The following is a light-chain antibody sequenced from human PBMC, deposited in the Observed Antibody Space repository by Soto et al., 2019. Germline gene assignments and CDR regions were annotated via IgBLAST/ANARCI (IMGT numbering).Light chain of an antibody. Sequence: EIAMTQSPATVSVSPGERATLSCRASQSVSNDLAWYQQKPGQAPRLLIYAASTRATGIPARFSGSGSGTEFTLTISSLQSEDFAVYYCQQYHNWPPLTFGGGTKVDIK. CDR3: QQYHNWPPLT. V-gene: IGKV3-15*01. J-gene: IGKJ4*01. CDR1: QSVSND. CDR2: AAS.